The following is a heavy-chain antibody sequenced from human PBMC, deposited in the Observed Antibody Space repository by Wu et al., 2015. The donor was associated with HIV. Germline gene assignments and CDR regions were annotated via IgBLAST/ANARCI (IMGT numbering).Heavy chain of an antibody. CDR3: ARDLPTYGMDV. V-gene: IGHV1-46*01. CDR2: INPSGGST. Sequence: QVQLVQSGAEVKKPGSSVKVSCKASGGTFSSYAISWVRQAPGQGLEWMGIINPSGGSTSYAQKFQGRVTMTRDTSTSTVYMELSSLRSEDTAVYYCARDLPTYGMDVWGQGTTVTVSS. CDR1: GGTFSSYA. J-gene: IGHJ6*02.